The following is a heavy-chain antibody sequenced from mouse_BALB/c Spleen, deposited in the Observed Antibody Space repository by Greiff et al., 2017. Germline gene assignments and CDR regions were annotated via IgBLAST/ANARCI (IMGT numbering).Heavy chain of an antibody. CDR1: GFTFSSFG. V-gene: IGHV5-17*02. CDR3: ARSRARGYAMDY. CDR2: ISSGSSTI. D-gene: IGHD3-1*01. J-gene: IGHJ4*01. Sequence: EVQGVESGGGLVQPGGSRKLSCAASGFTFSSFGMHWVRQAPEKGLEWVAYISSGSSTIYYADTVKGRFTISRDNPKNTLFLQMTSLRSEDTAMYYCARSRARGYAMDYWGQGTSVTVSS.